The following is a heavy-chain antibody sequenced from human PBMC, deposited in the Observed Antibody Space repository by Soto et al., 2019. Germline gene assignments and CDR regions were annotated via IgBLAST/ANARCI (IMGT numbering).Heavy chain of an antibody. CDR2: INPNGGGT. Sequence: ASVKVSCKASGYIFPDYYVHWVRQAPGEGLEWMGRINPNGGGTNYEQKFEGWVTMTTDTSISTAYMELSRLNFDDTAVYYCARGQQLVHFDSWGQGTLVTVSS. J-gene: IGHJ4*01. V-gene: IGHV1-2*04. CDR1: GYIFPDYY. CDR3: ARGQQLVHFDS. D-gene: IGHD6-6*01.